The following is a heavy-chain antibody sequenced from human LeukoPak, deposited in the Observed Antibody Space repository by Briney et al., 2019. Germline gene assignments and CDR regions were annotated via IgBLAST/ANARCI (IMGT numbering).Heavy chain of an antibody. D-gene: IGHD3-16*02. Sequence: PSETLSLTCAVYGGSYSGYYWSWIRQPPGKGLEWIGEINHSGSTNYNPSLKSRVTISVDTSKNQFSLKLSSVTAADTAVYYCARGSTYYDYVWGSYRPSYYFDYWGQGTLVTVSS. V-gene: IGHV4-34*01. CDR3: ARGSTYYDYVWGSYRPSYYFDY. J-gene: IGHJ4*02. CDR1: GGSYSGYY. CDR2: INHSGST.